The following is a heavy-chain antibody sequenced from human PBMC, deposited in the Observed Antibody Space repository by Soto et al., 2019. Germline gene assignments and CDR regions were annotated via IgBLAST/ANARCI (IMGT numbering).Heavy chain of an antibody. V-gene: IGHV3-64*02. Sequence: PVGSLRLSCATSGFIFSTYAMHWVRQAPGKGLEYVSAISSNGRSTYYADSVKGRFTISRDNSKNTLYLQMDSLRAEDMAVYYCARDRCTNGVCYAPSDDWGQGTLVTVSS. D-gene: IGHD2-8*01. J-gene: IGHJ1*01. CDR2: ISSNGRST. CDR3: ARDRCTNGVCYAPSDD. CDR1: GFIFSTYA.